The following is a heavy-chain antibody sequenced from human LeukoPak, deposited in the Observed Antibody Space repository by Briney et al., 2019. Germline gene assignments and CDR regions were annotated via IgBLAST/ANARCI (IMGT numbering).Heavy chain of an antibody. CDR2: INTNTENP. J-gene: IGHJ4*02. CDR3: ARGILTGYYNYFDY. Sequence: ASVKVSCKASGYTFTSYAMNWVRQAPGQGLEWMGWINTNTENPTYAQGFTGRFVFSLDTSVSTAYLQISSLKAEDTAVYYCARGILTGYYNYFDYWGQGTLVTVSS. V-gene: IGHV7-4-1*02. CDR1: GYTFTSYA. D-gene: IGHD3-9*01.